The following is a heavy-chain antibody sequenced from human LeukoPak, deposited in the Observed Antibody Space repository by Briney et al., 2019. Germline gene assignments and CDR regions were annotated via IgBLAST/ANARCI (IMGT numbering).Heavy chain of an antibody. V-gene: IGHV1-69*01. CDR3: ASYNWNYYLLIYFDY. CDR2: IIPIFGTA. D-gene: IGHD1-1*01. Sequence: SVKVSCKTSGGTFSRHAISWVRQAPGQGLEWMGGIIPIFGTANYAQKFQGRVTITADESTSTAYMELSSLRSEDTAVYYCASYNWNYYLLIYFDYWGQGTLVTVSS. J-gene: IGHJ4*02. CDR1: GGTFSRHA.